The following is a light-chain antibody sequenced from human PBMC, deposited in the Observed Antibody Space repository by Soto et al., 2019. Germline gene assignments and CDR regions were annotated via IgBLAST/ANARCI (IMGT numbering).Light chain of an antibody. CDR1: ISNIGKDT. Sequence: QSVLTQPPSVSGTPGLRVNISCSGGISNIGKDTVNWYQQHPGTAPKLLMFNDDKRPSAVPDRCSGSTSGTSASLAISGRQSDDEAVYFYSTGDDGLSGWVFGGGTKLTVL. CDR3: STGDDGLSGWV. V-gene: IGLV1-44*01. CDR2: NDD. J-gene: IGLJ3*02.